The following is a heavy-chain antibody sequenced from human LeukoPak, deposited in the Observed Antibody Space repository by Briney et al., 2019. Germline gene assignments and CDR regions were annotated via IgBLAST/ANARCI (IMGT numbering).Heavy chain of an antibody. Sequence: SETLSLTCTVSGGSISSGDYYWSWIRQPPGKGLEWIGYIYYSGSTNYNPSLRSRVTISVDTSKKQFSLKLSSVTAADTAVYYCARWYYDSSGYRWFDPWGQGTLVTDSS. CDR3: ARWYYDSSGYRWFDP. CDR2: IYYSGST. V-gene: IGHV4-30-4*01. J-gene: IGHJ5*02. CDR1: GGSISSGDYY. D-gene: IGHD3-22*01.